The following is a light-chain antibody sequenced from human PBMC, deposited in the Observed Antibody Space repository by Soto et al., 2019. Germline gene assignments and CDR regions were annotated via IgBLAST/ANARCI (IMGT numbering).Light chain of an antibody. Sequence: QSVLTQPPSVSGSPGQSVTISCTGTSSDVGSYNRVSWYQQPPGTAPKLMIYDVSNRPSGVPDRFSGSKSGNAASLTITGLQAEDEADYYCSSYTSSSTDVFGTGNKVTVL. CDR1: SSDVGSYNR. V-gene: IGLV2-18*02. CDR2: DVS. CDR3: SSYTSSSTDV. J-gene: IGLJ1*01.